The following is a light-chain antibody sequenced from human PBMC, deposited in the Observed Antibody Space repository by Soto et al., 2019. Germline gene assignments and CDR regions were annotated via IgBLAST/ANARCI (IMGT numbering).Light chain of an antibody. Sequence: QSVLTQPASVSGSPGQSITISCTGTSSDVGGYNYVSWYQQHPGKAPKLIIYEATKWPSGVSHRFSGSKSGSTASLTISGLQAEDEADYYCCAFAYSRVVFGGGTKLTVL. CDR3: CAFAYSRVV. CDR2: EAT. J-gene: IGLJ3*02. V-gene: IGLV2-23*01. CDR1: SSDVGGYNY.